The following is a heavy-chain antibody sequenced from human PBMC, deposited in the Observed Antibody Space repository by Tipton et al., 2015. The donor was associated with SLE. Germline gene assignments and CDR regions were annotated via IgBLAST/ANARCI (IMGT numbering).Heavy chain of an antibody. V-gene: IGHV3-53*05. CDR1: GFTVSSNY. D-gene: IGHD3-10*01. CDR2: IYSGGST. CDR3: ASGNYGQEDY. J-gene: IGHJ4*02. Sequence: YLRLSCAASGFTVSSNYMSWVRQAPGKGLEWVSVIYSGGSTYYADSVKCRFTLSRDSSKNTLYLQMNSLRAEDTAVYYCASGNYGQEDYWGQETLVTVA.